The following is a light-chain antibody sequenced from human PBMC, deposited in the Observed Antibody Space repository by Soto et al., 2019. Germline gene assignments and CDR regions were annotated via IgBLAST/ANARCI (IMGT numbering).Light chain of an antibody. CDR3: CSYAGTYTLYVM. CDR1: NSDVGGHNY. CDR2: DVT. J-gene: IGLJ3*02. V-gene: IGLV2-11*01. Sequence: QSALTQPRSVSGSPGQSVTISCTGTNSDVGGHNYVSWYQQHPGKAPKLMIYDVTKRPSGVPDRFSGSKSGNTASLIISGLQAEDEADYYCCSYAGTYTLYVMFGGGTKLTVL.